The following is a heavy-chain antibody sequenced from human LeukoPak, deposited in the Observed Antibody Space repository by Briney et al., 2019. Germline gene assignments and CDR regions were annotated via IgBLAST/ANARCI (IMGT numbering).Heavy chain of an antibody. J-gene: IGHJ4*02. Sequence: SETLSLTCSVSGVSISSYYWSWLRQPPRMGLEWIGVMHDSGTTFYNPSLKSRVTMSVDTSKMQFSLQLGSMTAADTAIYCCATYKRISGWYVHDCWGQGILVTVSS. V-gene: IGHV4-59*01. CDR3: ATYKRISGWYVHDC. D-gene: IGHD6-19*01. CDR2: MHDSGTT. CDR1: GVSISSYY.